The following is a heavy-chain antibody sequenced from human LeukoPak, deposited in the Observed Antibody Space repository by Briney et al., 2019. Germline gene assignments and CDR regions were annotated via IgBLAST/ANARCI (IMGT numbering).Heavy chain of an antibody. D-gene: IGHD3-16*01. V-gene: IGHV1-69*04. CDR1: GGTFSSYA. J-gene: IGHJ4*02. Sequence: GSSVKVSCKASGGTFSSYAISWVRQAPGQGLEWMGRIIPILGIANYAQRFQGRVTITAGKSTSTAYMELSSLRSEDTAVYYCATPGDFDYWGQGTLVTVSS. CDR2: IIPILGIA. CDR3: ATPGDFDY.